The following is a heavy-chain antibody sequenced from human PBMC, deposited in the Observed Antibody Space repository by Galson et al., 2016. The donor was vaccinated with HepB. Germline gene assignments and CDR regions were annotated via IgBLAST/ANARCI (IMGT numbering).Heavy chain of an antibody. V-gene: IGHV3-74*01. CDR2: INGDGSTT. D-gene: IGHD6-19*01. Sequence: SLRLSCAVSGFTFSDYWMHWVRQVPGKGLVWVSRINGDGSTTNYADSVKGRFTISRDNAKNTVYLQMNGLRAEDTAVYYRARVNIPVAGSDYWGQGTLVTVSS. CDR1: GFTFSDYW. CDR3: ARVNIPVAGSDY. J-gene: IGHJ4*02.